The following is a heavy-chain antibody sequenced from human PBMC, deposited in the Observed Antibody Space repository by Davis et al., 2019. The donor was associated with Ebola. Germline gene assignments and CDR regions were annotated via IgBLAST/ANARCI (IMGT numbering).Heavy chain of an antibody. CDR1: GGSISSYY. J-gene: IGHJ6*02. V-gene: IGHV4-4*07. CDR2: IYTSGST. D-gene: IGHD3-16*01. CDR3: ARDGGDVGTEENPPYYYYGMDV. Sequence: PSETLSLTCTVSGGSISSYYWSWIRQPAGKGLEWIGRIYTSGSTNYNPSLKSRVTISVDTSKNQFSLKLSSVTAADTAVYYCARDGGDVGTEENPPYYYYGMDVWGQGTTVTVSS.